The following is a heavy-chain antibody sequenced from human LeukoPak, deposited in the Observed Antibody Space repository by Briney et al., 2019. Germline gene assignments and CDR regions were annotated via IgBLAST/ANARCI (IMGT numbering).Heavy chain of an antibody. CDR1: GFTFSSYA. Sequence: GGSLRLSCAASGFTFSSYAMHWVRQAPGKGLEWVAVISYDGSNKYYADSVKGRFTISRDNSKNTLYLQMNSLRAEDTAVYYCAREGAPRGYDFWSGYHWDYYYYGMDVWGQGTTVTVSS. J-gene: IGHJ6*02. V-gene: IGHV3-30-3*01. CDR3: AREGAPRGYDFWSGYHWDYYYYGMDV. D-gene: IGHD3-3*01. CDR2: ISYDGSNK.